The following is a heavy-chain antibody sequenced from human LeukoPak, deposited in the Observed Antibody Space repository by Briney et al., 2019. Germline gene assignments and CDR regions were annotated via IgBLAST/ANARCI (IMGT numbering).Heavy chain of an antibody. Sequence: SETLSLTSTVSGGSISSYYWSWIRQPPGKGLEWIGYIYDSGSTNYNPSLKSRVTISVDTSKNQFSLKLSSVTAADTAVYYCARVGGTNYYYYGMDVWGQGTTVTVSS. J-gene: IGHJ6*02. CDR2: IYDSGST. V-gene: IGHV4-59*01. CDR1: GGSISSYY. D-gene: IGHD1-1*01. CDR3: ARVGGTNYYYYGMDV.